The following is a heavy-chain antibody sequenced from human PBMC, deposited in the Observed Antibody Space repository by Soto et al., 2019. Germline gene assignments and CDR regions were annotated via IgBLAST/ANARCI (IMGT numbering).Heavy chain of an antibody. CDR2: MSYDGNK. J-gene: IGHJ4*02. CDR1: GFTFSSYT. CDR3: LVASAAY. D-gene: IGHD6-13*01. Sequence: GGSLRLSCAASGFTFSSYTMHWVRQAPGKGLEWVALMSYDGNKYYADSVKGRFTISRDNSKNTVYLQMSSLTTANTAVYYCLVASAAYWGQGTQVPVSS. V-gene: IGHV3-30*14.